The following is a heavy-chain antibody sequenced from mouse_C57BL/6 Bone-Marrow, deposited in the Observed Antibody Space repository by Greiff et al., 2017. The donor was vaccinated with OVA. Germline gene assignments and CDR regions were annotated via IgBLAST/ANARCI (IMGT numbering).Heavy chain of an antibody. CDR3: ARWGTWFAD. J-gene: IGHJ3*01. Sequence: QVQLQQSGAELVRPGTSVKVSCKASGYAFTNYLIEWVKQRPGQGLEWIGVINPGSGGTNYNEKFKGKATLTADKSSSTAYMQLSSLTSEDSAVYFCARWGTWFADWGQGTLVTVSA. CDR2: INPGSGGT. CDR1: GYAFTNYL. V-gene: IGHV1-54*01.